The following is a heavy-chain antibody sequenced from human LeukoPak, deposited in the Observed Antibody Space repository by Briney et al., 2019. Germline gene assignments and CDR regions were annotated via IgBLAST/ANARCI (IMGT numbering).Heavy chain of an antibody. V-gene: IGHV3-48*03. J-gene: IGHJ4*02. D-gene: IGHD1-14*01. CDR3: ARGPITEPDY. CDR2: ISRSGSTI. Sequence: GGSLRLSCADSGFTFSGYEMNWVRQAPGKGLEWVSYISRSGSTIYYADSVKGRFTISRDNDKNSLYLQMNSLRAEDTAVYYCARGPITEPDYWGQGTLVIVSS. CDR1: GFTFSGYE.